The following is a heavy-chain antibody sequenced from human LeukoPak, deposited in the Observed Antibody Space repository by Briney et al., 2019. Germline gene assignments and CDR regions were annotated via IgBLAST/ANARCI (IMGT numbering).Heavy chain of an antibody. CDR3: ARAKVPATIRITATGIVDY. Sequence: GGSLRLSCAVSGFTFSDYAMHWVRQAPGKGLEWVAVTSHDGDKEGYAGSVKGRFSISRDSSKNTLYLQMNNLRAEDTAVYYCARAKVPATIRITATGIVDYWGQGTLVTVSS. J-gene: IGHJ4*02. D-gene: IGHD2-2*02. CDR2: TSHDGDKE. V-gene: IGHV3-30*04. CDR1: GFTFSDYA.